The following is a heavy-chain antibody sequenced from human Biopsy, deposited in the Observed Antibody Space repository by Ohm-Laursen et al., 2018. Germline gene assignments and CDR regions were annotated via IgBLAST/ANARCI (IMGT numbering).Heavy chain of an antibody. CDR2: ISGSGTTI. Sequence: LRLSCAASGFTFSDYYMSWIRQAPGKGLEWLSYISGSGTTIFYADSVKGRFTVSRDNAKNSLYLQMNSLTVEDTAVYYCARDGAGIYHDYWGQGTLVTVSS. V-gene: IGHV3-11*01. J-gene: IGHJ4*02. CDR3: ARDGAGIYHDY. CDR1: GFTFSDYY. D-gene: IGHD3-10*01.